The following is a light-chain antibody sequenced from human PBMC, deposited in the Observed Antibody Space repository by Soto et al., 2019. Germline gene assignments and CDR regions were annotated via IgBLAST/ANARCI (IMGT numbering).Light chain of an antibody. CDR1: QSIRSY. CDR3: QQRSNWPLT. V-gene: IGKV3-11*01. J-gene: IGKJ5*01. CDR2: DAS. Sequence: ESVLIPSPATLSLSPGERATLSCRASQSIRSYLAWYQQRPGQAPRLLIYDASNRATGIPARFSGSGSGTDFTLSISSLEPEDFAVYYCQQRSNWPLTCGQGTRLEI.